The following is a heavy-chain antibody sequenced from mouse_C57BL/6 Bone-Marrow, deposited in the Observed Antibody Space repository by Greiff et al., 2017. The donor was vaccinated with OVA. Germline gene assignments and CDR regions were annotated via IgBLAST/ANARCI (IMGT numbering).Heavy chain of an antibody. CDR2: IHPNSGST. CDR1: GYTFTSYW. D-gene: IGHD2-10*01. CDR3: ARTYYGNPAWFAY. V-gene: IGHV1-64*01. Sequence: QVQLQQPGAELVKPGASVKLSCKASGYTFTSYWMHWVKQRPGQGLEWIGMIHPNSGSTNYNEKFKSKATLTVDKPSSTAYMQLSSLTSEDSAVYYCARTYYGNPAWFAYWGQGTLVTVSA. J-gene: IGHJ3*01.